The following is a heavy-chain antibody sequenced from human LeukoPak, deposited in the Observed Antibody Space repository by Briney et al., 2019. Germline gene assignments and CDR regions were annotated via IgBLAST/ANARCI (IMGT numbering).Heavy chain of an antibody. Sequence: SETLSLTCAVSGGSISSGGYSWSWIWQPPGKGLEWIGYIYHSGSTYYNPSLKSRVTISVDRSKNQFSLKLSSVTAADTAVYYCAREAAAGPLEDYWGQGTLVTVSS. D-gene: IGHD6-13*01. CDR3: AREAAAGPLEDY. CDR2: IYHSGST. CDR1: GGSISSGGYS. V-gene: IGHV4-30-2*01. J-gene: IGHJ4*02.